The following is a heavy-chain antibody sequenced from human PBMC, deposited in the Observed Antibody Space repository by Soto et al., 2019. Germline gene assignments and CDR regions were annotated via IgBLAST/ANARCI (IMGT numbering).Heavy chain of an antibody. CDR1: GFSLSTSGVG. CDR2: IYWDDDK. Sequence: SGPTLVNPTQTLTLTCTFSGFSLSTSGVGVGWIRQPPGKALEWLALIYWDDDKRYSPSLKSRLTITKDTSKNQVVLTMTNMDPVDTATYYCAHSFTIFGVDVPHAYYYYMDVWGKGTTVTVSS. J-gene: IGHJ6*03. V-gene: IGHV2-5*02. CDR3: AHSFTIFGVDVPHAYYYYMDV. D-gene: IGHD3-3*01.